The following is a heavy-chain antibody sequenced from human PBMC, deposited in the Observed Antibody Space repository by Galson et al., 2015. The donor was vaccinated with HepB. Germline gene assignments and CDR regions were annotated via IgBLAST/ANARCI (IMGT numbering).Heavy chain of an antibody. CDR3: ARKGCSSTSCYKGWFDP. D-gene: IGHD2-2*02. Sequence: PALVKPTQTLTLTCTVSGFSLSNARMGVSWIRQPPGKALEWLAHIFSNDEKSYSTSLKSRLTISKDTSKSQVVLTMTNMDPVDTATYYCARKGCSSTSCYKGWFDPWGQGTLVTVSS. V-gene: IGHV2-26*01. CDR1: GFSLSNARMG. J-gene: IGHJ5*02. CDR2: IFSNDEK.